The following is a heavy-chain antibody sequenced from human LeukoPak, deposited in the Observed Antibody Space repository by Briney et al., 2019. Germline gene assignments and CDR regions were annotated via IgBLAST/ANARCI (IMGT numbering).Heavy chain of an antibody. J-gene: IGHJ6*03. CDR2: IIPIFGTA. V-gene: IGHV1-69*05. CDR1: GGTFSSYA. Sequence: SSVKVSCKASGGTFSSYAISWVRQAPGQGLEWMGGIIPIFGTANYAQKFQGRVTITTDESTSTAYMELSSLRSEDTAMYYCARDFQPRYYYYYMDVWGKGTTVTVSS. D-gene: IGHD2-2*01. CDR3: ARDFQPRYYYYYMDV.